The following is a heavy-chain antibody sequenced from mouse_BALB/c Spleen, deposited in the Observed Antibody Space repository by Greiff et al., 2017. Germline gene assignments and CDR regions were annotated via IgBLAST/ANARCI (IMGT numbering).Heavy chain of an antibody. CDR3: TRGGGTCWFAY. J-gene: IGHJ3*01. CDR1: GYPFTSYW. V-gene: IGHV1S22*01. CDR2: IYPGSGST. Sequence: LQQPGSELVSPGASVKLSCKASGYPFTSYWMHWVKQRPGQGLEWIGNIYPGSGSTNYDEKFKSKATLTVDTSSSTAYMQLSSLTSEDSAVYYCTRGGGTCWFAYWGQGTLVTVSA. D-gene: IGHD4-1*01.